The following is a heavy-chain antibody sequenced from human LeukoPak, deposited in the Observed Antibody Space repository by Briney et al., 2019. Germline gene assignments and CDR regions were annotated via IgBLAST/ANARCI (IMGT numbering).Heavy chain of an antibody. V-gene: IGHV5-51*01. D-gene: IGHD5-12*01. CDR3: ARLRGSGYDFGPFDY. Sequence: GESLKISCKGSGYSFTSYWIGWVRQMPGKDLEWMGIIYPGDSDTRYSPSFQGQVTISADKSISTAYLQWSSLKASDTAMYYCARLRGSGYDFGPFDYWGQGTLVTVSS. J-gene: IGHJ4*02. CDR2: IYPGDSDT. CDR1: GYSFTSYW.